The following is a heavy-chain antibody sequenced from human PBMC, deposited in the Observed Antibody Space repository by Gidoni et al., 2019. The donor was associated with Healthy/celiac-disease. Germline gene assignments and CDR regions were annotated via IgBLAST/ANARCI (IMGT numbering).Heavy chain of an antibody. CDR2: RAYDGSNK. J-gene: IGHJ3*02. Sequence: QVQLVESGGGVVQPGRSLRISCAASGSTFSRYAMHWVRQAPGKGLEWVAVRAYDGSNKYYADSVKGRFTISRDNSKNTLYLQMNSLRAEDTAVYYCARDLYKRRRESDAFDIWGQGTMVTVSS. CDR1: GSTFSRYA. D-gene: IGHD3-10*01. CDR3: ARDLYKRRRESDAFDI. V-gene: IGHV3-30-3*01.